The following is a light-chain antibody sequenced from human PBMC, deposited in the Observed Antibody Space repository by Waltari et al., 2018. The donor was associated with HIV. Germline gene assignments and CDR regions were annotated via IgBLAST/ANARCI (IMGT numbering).Light chain of an antibody. CDR3: QTWGTGIHWV. CDR2: LNSGGSH. V-gene: IGLV4-69*01. CDR1: SGHSSYA. Sequence: QLVLTQSPSASASLGASVKLTCTLSSGHSSYAIAWHQQQPEKGPRYLMKLNSGGSHSKGDGIPARFSGSSSGAERYLTISSLQSEDEADYYCQTWGTGIHWVFGGGTKLTVL. J-gene: IGLJ3*02.